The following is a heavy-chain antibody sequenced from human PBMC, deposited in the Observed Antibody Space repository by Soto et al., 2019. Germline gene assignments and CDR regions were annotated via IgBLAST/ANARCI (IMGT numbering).Heavy chain of an antibody. J-gene: IGHJ3*01. Sequence: EEQLVESGGGLVQLGGSLRLSCAASGFSVSEKHMSWVRQAPGEGLEWVSTSYSTYGRSRTGYADSVEGRITISRDNATNALSHKMHALRAEDTAVYYCARADGRAFEVWGQGARVSVSS. V-gene: IGHV3-66*01. CDR1: GFSVSEKH. CDR2: SYSTYGRSRT. CDR3: ARADGRAFEV.